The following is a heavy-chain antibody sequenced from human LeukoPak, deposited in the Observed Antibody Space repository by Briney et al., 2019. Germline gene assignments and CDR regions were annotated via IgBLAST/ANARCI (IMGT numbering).Heavy chain of an antibody. CDR2: ITSSSTYI. CDR3: ARDPYSGNYGDYYYYYMDV. D-gene: IGHD1-26*01. Sequence: GGSLRLSCAASGFTFSSYNMNWVRQAPGKGLEWVSSITSSSTYIYYADSVKGRFTISRDNARDSLYLQMNSLRVEDTAVYYCARDPYSGNYGDYYYYYMDVWGKGTTVTISS. V-gene: IGHV3-21*01. CDR1: GFTFSSYN. J-gene: IGHJ6*03.